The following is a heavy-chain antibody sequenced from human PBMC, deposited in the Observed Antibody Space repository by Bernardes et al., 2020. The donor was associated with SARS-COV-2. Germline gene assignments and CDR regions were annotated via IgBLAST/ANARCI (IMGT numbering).Heavy chain of an antibody. CDR1: GFTFSSYA. V-gene: IGHV3-30-3*01. CDR2: ISYDGSNK. J-gene: IGHJ4*02. Sequence: GGSLRLSCAASGFTFSSYAMHWVRQAPGKGLEWVAVISYDGSNKYYADSVKGRFTISRDNSKNTLYLQMNSLRAEDTAVYYCARDYYDYYDSSGYSIKYYFDYWGQGTLVTVSS. D-gene: IGHD3-22*01. CDR3: ARDYYDYYDSSGYSIKYYFDY.